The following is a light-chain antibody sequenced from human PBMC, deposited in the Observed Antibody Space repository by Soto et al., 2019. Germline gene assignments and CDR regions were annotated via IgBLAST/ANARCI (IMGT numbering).Light chain of an antibody. CDR3: QQSYRFQNT. J-gene: IGKJ5*01. Sequence: DIQMTQSPSSLSASVGDRVTITCRASPSIGTYLNWYQHKLGKAPKLLIYAASSLQGGVPSRFTGSGSGTDFTLTINSLQPEDFATYFCQQSYRFQNTFGQGTRLEIK. CDR2: AAS. CDR1: PSIGTY. V-gene: IGKV1-39*01.